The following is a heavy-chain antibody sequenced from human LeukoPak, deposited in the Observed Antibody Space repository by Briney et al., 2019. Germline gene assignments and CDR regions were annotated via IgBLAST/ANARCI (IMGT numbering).Heavy chain of an antibody. CDR1: GYSSNTYY. D-gene: IGHD3-22*01. CDR3: ARGVVIGDWYFDL. V-gene: IGHV4-4*08. CDR2: VFNSAIT. Sequence: PSETLSLTCTGSGYSSNTYYWSWVRQPPGKGLEWIGYVFNSAITNYNPSLKSRLAIFEDTSKNQFYLKLKSVTAADTAVYYCARGVVIGDWYFDLWGRGTLVTVSS. J-gene: IGHJ2*01.